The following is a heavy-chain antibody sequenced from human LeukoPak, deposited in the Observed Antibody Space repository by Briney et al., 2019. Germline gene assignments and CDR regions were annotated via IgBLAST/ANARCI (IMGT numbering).Heavy chain of an antibody. CDR2: IYPGDSDT. Sequence: GGSLKISCKGSGYSFTSYWIGRVRQMPGESLEWMGIIYPGDSDTRYSPSFQGQVTISADKSISTAYLQWSSLKASDTAMYYCARRVSVGFDPWGQGTLVTVSS. J-gene: IGHJ5*02. CDR1: GYSFTSYW. D-gene: IGHD6-19*01. CDR3: ARRVSVGFDP. V-gene: IGHV5-51*01.